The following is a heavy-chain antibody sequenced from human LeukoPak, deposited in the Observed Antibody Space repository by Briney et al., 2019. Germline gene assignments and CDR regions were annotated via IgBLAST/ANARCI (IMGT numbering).Heavy chain of an antibody. CDR2: ISGNGGGT. CDR1: GFTFSTYA. J-gene: IGHJ4*02. V-gene: IGHV3-23*01. D-gene: IGHD3-3*01. CDR3: AKGGQNYDFWRFDY. Sequence: GGSLRLSCAASGFTFSTYAMSWVRQAPGKGLQWVSSISGNGGGTYFADSVKGRFTISRDNSKSTLYLQMNSLRADDTAVYSCAKGGQNYDFWRFDYWGQGTVVTVSA.